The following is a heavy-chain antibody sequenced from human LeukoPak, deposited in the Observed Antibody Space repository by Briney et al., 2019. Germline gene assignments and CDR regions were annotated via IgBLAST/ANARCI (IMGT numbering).Heavy chain of an antibody. D-gene: IGHD6-19*01. J-gene: IGHJ4*02. CDR2: FDPEDGET. Sequence: ASVRVSCKVSGYTLTELSMHWVRQAPGKGLGWMGGFDPEDGETINAQKFQGRVTMTEDTSTDTAYMELSSLRSEDTAVYYCATDLSSGWYLGYWGQGTLVTVSS. V-gene: IGHV1-24*01. CDR1: GYTLTELS. CDR3: ATDLSSGWYLGY.